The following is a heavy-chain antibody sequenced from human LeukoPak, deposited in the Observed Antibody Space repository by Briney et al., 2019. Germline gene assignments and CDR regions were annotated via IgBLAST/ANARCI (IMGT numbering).Heavy chain of an antibody. CDR1: GFTFGSYA. CDR2: ISPNADRT. V-gene: IGHV3-23*01. J-gene: IGHJ4*02. Sequence: GGSPRLSCAASGFTFGSYAMSWVRQAPGKGLEWVPFISPNADRTSKADSVEGRFTISRDNPRNTLYLQMNSLRDDDTAVYYCAIMHGYYDGSGYWVQWGQGTLVTVSS. CDR3: AIMHGYYDGSGYWVQ. D-gene: IGHD3-22*01.